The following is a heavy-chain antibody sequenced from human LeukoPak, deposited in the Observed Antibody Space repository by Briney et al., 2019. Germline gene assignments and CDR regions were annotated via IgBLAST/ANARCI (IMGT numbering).Heavy chain of an antibody. Sequence: SETLSLTCTVSGGSISSSSYYWGWIRQPPGKGLEWIGSIYYSGSTYYNPSLKSRVTISVDTSKNQFSLKLSSVTAADTAVYYCARDGGSGGGSYAFDIWGQGTMVTVS. CDR1: GGSISSSSYY. D-gene: IGHD3-16*01. V-gene: IGHV4-39*07. J-gene: IGHJ3*02. CDR2: IYYSGST. CDR3: ARDGGSGGGSYAFDI.